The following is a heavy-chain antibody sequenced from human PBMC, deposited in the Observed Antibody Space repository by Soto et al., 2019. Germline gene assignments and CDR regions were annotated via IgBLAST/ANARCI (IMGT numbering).Heavy chain of an antibody. J-gene: IGHJ4*02. CDR3: ARVYDSSGYEY. CDR1: GFSISNPRMG. CDR2: IFSNDDK. Sequence: QVSLKESGPVLVKPTETLTLTCTVSGFSISNPRMGVSWIRQPPGKALEWLAHIFSNDDKSYSTSLKSRVTISKDTSKSQVVLTMTNMYPVDTATYYCARVYDSSGYEYWGQGTLVTVSS. V-gene: IGHV2-26*01. D-gene: IGHD3-22*01.